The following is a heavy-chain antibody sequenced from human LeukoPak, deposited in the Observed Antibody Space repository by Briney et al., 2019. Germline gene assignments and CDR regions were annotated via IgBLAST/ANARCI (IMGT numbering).Heavy chain of an antibody. D-gene: IGHD6-19*01. CDR2: INHSGST. Sequence: SETLSLTCAVYGGSFSGYYWSWIRQPPGKGLEWIGEINHSGSTNYNPSLKSRVTISVDTSKNQFSLKLSSVTAADTAVYYCARGRSYTAVAGSPNDYWGQGTLVTVSS. CDR1: GGSFSGYY. CDR3: ARGRSYTAVAGSPNDY. V-gene: IGHV4-34*01. J-gene: IGHJ4*02.